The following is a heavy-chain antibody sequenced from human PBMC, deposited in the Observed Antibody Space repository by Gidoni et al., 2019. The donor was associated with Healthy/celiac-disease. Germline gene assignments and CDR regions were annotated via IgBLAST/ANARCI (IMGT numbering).Heavy chain of an antibody. D-gene: IGHD4-17*01. CDR1: GGSISSYY. Sequence: QVQLQESGPGLVKPSETLSLTCTVSGGSISSYYWSWIRQPAGKGLEWIGRIYTSGSTNDNPSLKSRVTMSVDTSKNQFSLKLSSVTAADTAVYYCARSPTTVTTIAFDIWGQGTMVTVSS. CDR2: IYTSGST. J-gene: IGHJ3*02. CDR3: ARSPTTVTTIAFDI. V-gene: IGHV4-4*07.